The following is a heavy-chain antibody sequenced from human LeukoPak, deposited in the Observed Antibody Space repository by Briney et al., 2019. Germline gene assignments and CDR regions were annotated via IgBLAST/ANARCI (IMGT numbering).Heavy chain of an antibody. CDR1: GFTFSSYA. CDR2: TSGSGGST. V-gene: IGHV3-23*01. D-gene: IGHD3-22*01. J-gene: IGHJ4*02. Sequence: PGGSLRLSCAASGFTFSSYAMSWVRQAPGKGLEWVSATSGSGGSTYYADSVKGRFTISRDNSKNTLYLQMNSLRAEDTAVYYCAKDDTMIVVVIISFDYWGQGTLVTVSS. CDR3: AKDDTMIVVVIISFDY.